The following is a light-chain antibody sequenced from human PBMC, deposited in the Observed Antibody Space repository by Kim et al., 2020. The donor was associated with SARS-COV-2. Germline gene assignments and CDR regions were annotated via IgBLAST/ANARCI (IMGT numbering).Light chain of an antibody. CDR2: GGD. CDR3: ATWDDSLSGWV. CDR1: SSNIGDNS. J-gene: IGLJ3*02. Sequence: GQGVTTSCSGTSSNIGDNSVCWCHHIPGTGPNILIYGGDRRPSGVPDRCSGSKSATSASLAISGLRSEDEADYYCATWDDSLSGWVFGGGTQLTVL. V-gene: IGLV1-47*01.